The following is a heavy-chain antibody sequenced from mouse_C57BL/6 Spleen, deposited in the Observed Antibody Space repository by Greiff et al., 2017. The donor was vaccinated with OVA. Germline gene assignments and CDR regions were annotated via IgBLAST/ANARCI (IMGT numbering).Heavy chain of an antibody. Sequence: EVHLVESGGGLVKPGGSLKLSCAASGFTFSNYGMHWVRQAPEKGLEWVAYISSGSSTIYYADTVKGRFTISRDNAKNTLFLQMTSLRSEDTAMYYCARGDDYDHFDYWGQGTTLTVSS. J-gene: IGHJ2*01. V-gene: IGHV5-17*01. D-gene: IGHD2-4*01. CDR3: ARGDDYDHFDY. CDR2: ISSGSSTI. CDR1: GFTFSNYG.